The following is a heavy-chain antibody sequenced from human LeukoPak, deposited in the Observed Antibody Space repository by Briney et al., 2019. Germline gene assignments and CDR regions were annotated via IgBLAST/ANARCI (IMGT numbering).Heavy chain of an antibody. D-gene: IGHD5-12*01. CDR1: GFTFSNAW. J-gene: IGHJ4*02. CDR3: ATCSRHSGLFDY. V-gene: IGHV3-15*01. Sequence: GGSLRLSCVGSGFTFSNAWLNWVRQAPGKGLEWVGRIKIESDGWTTDYAAPAKGRFTISRDDSKSTLFLQMNSLEGDDTGVYYCATCSRHSGLFDYWGQGTLVTVSS. CDR2: IKIESDGWTT.